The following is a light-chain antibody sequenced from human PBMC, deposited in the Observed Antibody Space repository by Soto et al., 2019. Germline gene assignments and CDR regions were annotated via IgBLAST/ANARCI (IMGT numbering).Light chain of an antibody. CDR3: QQYDTYWT. CDR2: RAS. CDR1: QSISTS. J-gene: IGKJ1*01. V-gene: IGKV1-5*03. Sequence: DIQMTQSPSTLSASVGDRVTITCRASQSISTSLAWYQHKPGKAPKVLIYRASSLESGVPSRFSGSGSGTEFTLTITSLQPDDFATYYCQQYDTYWTFGQGTKVEIK.